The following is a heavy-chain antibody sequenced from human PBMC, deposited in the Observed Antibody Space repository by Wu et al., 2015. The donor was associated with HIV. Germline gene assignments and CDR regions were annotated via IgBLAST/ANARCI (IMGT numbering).Heavy chain of an antibody. J-gene: IGHJ2*01. CDR2: VNHGGGT. CDR3: ARGDYGDYRYDL. Sequence: QVRLQQWGGGLLKPSETLSLTCAVYGGSFSDSYWSWIRQAPGKGLEWIAEVNHGGGTKYISSLKRRLAISFDTSNSHFSLKLSSVTAADTAMYYCARGDYGDYRYDLWGRGTLVIVSS. V-gene: IGHV4-34*01. D-gene: IGHD4-17*01. CDR1: GGSFSDSY.